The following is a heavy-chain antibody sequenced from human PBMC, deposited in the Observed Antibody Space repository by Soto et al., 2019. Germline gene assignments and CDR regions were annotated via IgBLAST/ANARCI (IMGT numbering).Heavy chain of an antibody. V-gene: IGHV1-18*01. Sequence: QVQLVQSGPEVKKPGASAKVSCKASGYTFSNYGISWMRQVPGQGLEWMGWISAYNGETQYEQKFQGRVSMTTDTPTNPAYMELGSLRSGDTAVSYCARASGTGVGTTSYWGQGTLVTVSS. J-gene: IGHJ4*02. D-gene: IGHD1-26*01. CDR2: ISAYNGET. CDR1: GYTFSNYG. CDR3: ARASGTGVGTTSY.